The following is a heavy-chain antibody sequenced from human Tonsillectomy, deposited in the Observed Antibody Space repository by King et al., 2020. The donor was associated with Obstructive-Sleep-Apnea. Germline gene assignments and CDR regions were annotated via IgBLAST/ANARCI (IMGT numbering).Heavy chain of an antibody. CDR1: GFSLSPSGVG. V-gene: IGHV2-5*02. Sequence: QLTLKESGPTLVKPTQTLTLTCTFSGFSLSPSGVGGGWIRQPPGKALEWLALIYWDADKGYTPSLKSSHTISKDTSKNQLVLTMTNMDPVDTATYYCAHRQEVYYDSSGFDYWGQGTLVTVSS. CDR2: IYWDADK. D-gene: IGHD3-22*01. CDR3: AHRQEVYYDSSGFDY. J-gene: IGHJ4*02.